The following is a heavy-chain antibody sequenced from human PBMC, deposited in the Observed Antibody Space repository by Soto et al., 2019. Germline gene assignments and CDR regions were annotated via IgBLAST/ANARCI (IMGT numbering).Heavy chain of an antibody. CDR2: IYNGGIP. CDR1: GGSVSSQY. D-gene: IGHD3-3*01. V-gene: IGHV4-4*07. J-gene: IGHJ4*02. CDR3: ASQDDDKSVYYFDY. Sequence: SETLSLTCTVSGGSVSSQYWSWIRQPAGKGLEWIGRIYNGGIPLIHPSLESRVALSLDTSKNQFSLTLSSVTAAVTATYYGASQDDDKSVYYFDYWGRGTLVTVSS.